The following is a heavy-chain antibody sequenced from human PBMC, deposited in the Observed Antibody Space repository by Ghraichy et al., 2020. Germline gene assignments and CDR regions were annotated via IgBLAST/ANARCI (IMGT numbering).Heavy chain of an antibody. Sequence: ALRLSCAASGFTFDDYAMHWVRQAPGKGLEWVSGISWNSGSIGYADSVMGRFTISRDNAKNSLYLQMNSLRAEDTALYYCAKTSGKGYFDYWGQGTLVTVSS. CDR3: AKTSGKGYFDY. D-gene: IGHD4-11*01. J-gene: IGHJ4*02. V-gene: IGHV3-9*01. CDR1: GFTFDDYA. CDR2: ISWNSGSI.